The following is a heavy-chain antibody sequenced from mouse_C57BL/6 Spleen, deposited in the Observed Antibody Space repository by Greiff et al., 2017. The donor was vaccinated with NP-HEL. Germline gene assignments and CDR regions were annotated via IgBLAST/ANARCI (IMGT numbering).Heavy chain of an antibody. D-gene: IGHD1-1*01. CDR3: ARRLLRFWYFDV. V-gene: IGHV1-18*01. CDR1: GYTFTDYN. CDR2: ISPNNGGT. J-gene: IGHJ1*03. Sequence: EVQLQQSGPELVKPGASVKIPCKASGYTFTDYNMDWVKQSHGKSLEWIGDISPNNGGTIYNQKFKGKATLTVDKSSSTAYMELRSLTSEDTAVYYCARRLLRFWYFDVWGTGTTVTVSS.